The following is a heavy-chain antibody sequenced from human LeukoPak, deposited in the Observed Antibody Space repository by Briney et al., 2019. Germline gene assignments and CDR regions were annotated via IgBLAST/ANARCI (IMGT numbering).Heavy chain of an antibody. V-gene: IGHV1-18*01. J-gene: IGHJ4*02. D-gene: IGHD4-17*01. Sequence: ASVKVSCTAFGYTFTNYGISWVRQAPGQGLEWMGWISGYNGNTNYAQKLQGRVTMTTDTSTSTAYMELRSLRSDDTAVYYCATTSRDYGDYDYWGQGTLVTVSS. CDR2: ISGYNGNT. CDR3: ATTSRDYGDYDY. CDR1: GYTFTNYG.